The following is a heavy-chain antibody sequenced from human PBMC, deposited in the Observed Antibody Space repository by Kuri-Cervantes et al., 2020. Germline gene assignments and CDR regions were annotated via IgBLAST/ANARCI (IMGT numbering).Heavy chain of an antibody. CDR3: ARGRSWTYYPDSSGYLLYGHFDY. D-gene: IGHD3-22*01. V-gene: IGHV4-34*01. J-gene: IGHJ4*02. CDR2: INHSGST. Sequence: GSLRLSCAVSGYSISGDYYWSWIRQTPGKGLEWIGEINHSGSTNYNPSLKSRVTISVDTSKNQFSLKLSSVTAADTAVYYCARGRSWTYYPDSSGYLLYGHFDYWGQGTLVTVSS. CDR1: GYSISGDYY.